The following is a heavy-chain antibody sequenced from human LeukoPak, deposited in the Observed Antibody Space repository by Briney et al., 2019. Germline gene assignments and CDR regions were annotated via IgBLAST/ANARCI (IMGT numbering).Heavy chain of an antibody. Sequence: PGGSLRLSCAASGFTFSTYSMNWVRQAPGKGLEWLSSISSNSRTMYYADSVKGRFTISRDNAKNSLYLQMNSLRAEDTAVYYCAKDWYYYDSSGHTRFDYWGQGTLVTVSS. D-gene: IGHD3-22*01. CDR1: GFTFSTYS. CDR2: ISSNSRTM. CDR3: AKDWYYYDSSGHTRFDY. J-gene: IGHJ4*02. V-gene: IGHV3-48*01.